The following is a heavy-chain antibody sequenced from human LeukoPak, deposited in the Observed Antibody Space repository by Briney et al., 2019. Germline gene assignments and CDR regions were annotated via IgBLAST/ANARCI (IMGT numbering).Heavy chain of an antibody. CDR3: AKDRSGLNWYFDL. CDR2: ISYDGSNQ. Sequence: QPGGSLRLSCAASGFTFSNYGMHWVRQAPGKGLECVVIISYDGSNQYYTDSVKGRFTISRDNSKNTLYLQIYSLRAEDTAVYFCAKDRSGLNWYFDLWGRGTLVTVSS. J-gene: IGHJ2*01. D-gene: IGHD6-19*01. V-gene: IGHV3-30*18. CDR1: GFTFSNYG.